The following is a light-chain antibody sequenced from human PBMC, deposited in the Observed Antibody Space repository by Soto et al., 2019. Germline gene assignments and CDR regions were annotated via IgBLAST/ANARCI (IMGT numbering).Light chain of an antibody. CDR1: QSISNS. Sequence: EIVLTQSPAALSVSPGEGATLSRRASQSISNSLAWYQQKPGQAPRLLIYSASTRATGIPARFSGRESGTEFTLTISSLQSEDFAVYYGQHYNNWPFTFGPGTKVDIK. CDR3: QHYNNWPFT. J-gene: IGKJ3*01. CDR2: SAS. V-gene: IGKV3-15*01.